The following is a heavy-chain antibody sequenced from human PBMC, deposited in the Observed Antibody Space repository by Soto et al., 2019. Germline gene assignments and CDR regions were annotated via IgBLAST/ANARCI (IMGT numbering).Heavy chain of an antibody. V-gene: IGHV3-9*01. D-gene: IGHD3-10*01. CDR3: AKDTNSGGPAPIDY. CDR2: ISWNSNTI. Sequence: GGSLRLSCAASGFTFDDYAMHWVRQAPGKGLEWVSRISWNSNTIVYADSVKGRFTISRDNAENSLYLQMNSLRVEDTAMYYCAKDTNSGGPAPIDYWGQGTMVTV. J-gene: IGHJ4*02. CDR1: GFTFDDYA.